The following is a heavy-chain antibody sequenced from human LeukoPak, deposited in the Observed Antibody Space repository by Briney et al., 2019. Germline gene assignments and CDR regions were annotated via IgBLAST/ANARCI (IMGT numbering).Heavy chain of an antibody. Sequence: SETLSLTCTVSGGSISSYYWSWIRQPPGKGLEWIGTIFRIGSTYYNPSLKSRVTISVDTSKNQFSLKLSSVTAADTAVYYCAGDYYDRPVTWFDPWGQGTLVTVSS. D-gene: IGHD3-22*01. V-gene: IGHV4-59*12. CDR3: AGDYYDRPVTWFDP. CDR1: GGSISSYY. CDR2: IFRIGST. J-gene: IGHJ5*02.